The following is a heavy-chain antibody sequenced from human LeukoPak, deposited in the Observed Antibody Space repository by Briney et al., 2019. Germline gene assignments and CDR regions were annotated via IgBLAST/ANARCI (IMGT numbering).Heavy chain of an antibody. Sequence: GGSLRLSCAASGFTVSSNYMSWVRQAPGKGLEWVSVIYSGGSTYYADSVKGRFTISRDNSKNTVSLQMNSLRGDDTAVYYCAKDDAWGRYKDWGQGTLVTVSS. V-gene: IGHV3-53*01. D-gene: IGHD3-16*01. CDR1: GFTVSSNY. J-gene: IGHJ1*01. CDR3: AKDDAWGRYKD. CDR2: IYSGGST.